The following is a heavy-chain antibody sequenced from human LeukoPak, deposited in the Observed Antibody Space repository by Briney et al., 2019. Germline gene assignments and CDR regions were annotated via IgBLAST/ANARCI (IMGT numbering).Heavy chain of an antibody. CDR1: GCSIGSYY. CDR2: IYYSGST. Sequence: PSETLSLTCTVSGCSIGSYYWSWIRQPPGKGLEWIGYIYYSGSTNYNPSLKSRVTISVDTSKNQFSLKLSSVTAADTAVYYCARAYYYDSSGYYGYYYYGMDVWGQGTTVTVSS. J-gene: IGHJ6*02. V-gene: IGHV4-59*01. D-gene: IGHD3-22*01. CDR3: ARAYYYDSSGYYGYYYYGMDV.